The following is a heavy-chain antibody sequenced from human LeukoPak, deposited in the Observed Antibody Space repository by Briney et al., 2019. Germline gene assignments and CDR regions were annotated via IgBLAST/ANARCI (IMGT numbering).Heavy chain of an antibody. Sequence: SVKVSCKASGYTFTSYAISWVRQAPGQGLEWMGRIIPIFGTANYAQKFQGRVTITTDESTSTAYMELSSLRSEDTAVYYCARDLPDRRSSGWYGWFDPWGQGTLVTVSS. J-gene: IGHJ5*02. CDR1: GYTFTSYA. CDR3: ARDLPDRRSSGWYGWFDP. CDR2: IIPIFGTA. D-gene: IGHD6-19*01. V-gene: IGHV1-69*05.